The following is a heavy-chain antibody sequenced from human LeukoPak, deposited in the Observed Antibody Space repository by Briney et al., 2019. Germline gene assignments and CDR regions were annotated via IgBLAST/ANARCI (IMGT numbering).Heavy chain of an antibody. J-gene: IGHJ4*02. D-gene: IGHD4-23*01. CDR2: ISYDGSNK. Sequence: GRSLRLSCAASGFTFSSYGMHWVRQAPGKGLEWVAVISYDGSNKYYADSVKGRFTISRDNSKNTLYLQMNSLRAEDTAVYYCARGSFDGGNWALDYWGQGTLVTVSS. V-gene: IGHV3-30*03. CDR1: GFTFSSYG. CDR3: ARGSFDGGNWALDY.